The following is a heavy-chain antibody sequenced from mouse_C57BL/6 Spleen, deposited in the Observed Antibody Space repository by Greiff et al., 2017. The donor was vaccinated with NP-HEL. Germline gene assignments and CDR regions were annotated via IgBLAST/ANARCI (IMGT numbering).Heavy chain of an antibody. CDR2: IYPGSGST. V-gene: IGHV1-55*01. CDR3: ARVGNYYGSSSTDD. J-gene: IGHJ2*01. CDR1: GYTFTSYW. Sequence: VQLQQPGAELVKPGASVKMSCKASGYTFTSYWITWVKQRPGQGLEWIGDIYPGSGSTNYNEKFKSKATLTVDTSSSTAYMQLSSLTSEDSAVYYCARVGNYYGSSSTDDWGQGTTLTVSS. D-gene: IGHD1-1*01.